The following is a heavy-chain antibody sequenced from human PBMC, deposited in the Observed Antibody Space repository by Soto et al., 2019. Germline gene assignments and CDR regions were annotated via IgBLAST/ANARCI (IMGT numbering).Heavy chain of an antibody. D-gene: IGHD2-2*02. V-gene: IGHV1-18*01. Sequence: ASVKVSCKASGYTFTSYGITWVRQAPGQGLEWMGWISADNGNTKYAQKFQGRVTMTRDTSTSTAYMELSSLRSEDTAVYYCARDMGYCSSTSCYNMNYYYYYMDVWGKGTTVT. J-gene: IGHJ6*03. CDR1: GYTFTSYG. CDR3: ARDMGYCSSTSCYNMNYYYYYMDV. CDR2: ISADNGNT.